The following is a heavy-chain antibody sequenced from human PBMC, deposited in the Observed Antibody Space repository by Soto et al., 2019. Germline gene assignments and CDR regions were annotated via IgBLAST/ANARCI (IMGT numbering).Heavy chain of an antibody. CDR3: AREEEGNYYDSSGYYYPGGCVDY. J-gene: IGHJ4*02. CDR2: ISYDGSNK. CDR1: GFTFSSYA. V-gene: IGHV3-30-3*01. Sequence: QAQLVESGGGVVQPGRSLRLSCAASGFTFSSYAMHWVRQAPGKGLEWVAVISYDGSNKYYADSVKGRFTISRDNSKNTLYLQMNSLRAEDTAVYYCAREEEGNYYDSSGYYYPGGCVDYWGQGTLVTVSS. D-gene: IGHD3-22*01.